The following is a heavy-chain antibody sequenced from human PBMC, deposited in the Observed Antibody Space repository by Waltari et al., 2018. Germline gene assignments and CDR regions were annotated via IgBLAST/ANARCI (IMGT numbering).Heavy chain of an antibody. CDR2: ISGSGDNT. Sequence: EVLLLESGGGLVQPGGSLRLYCAASVLIFSNYAMSWVRQAPGKGLEWVSAISGSGDNTYYADSVKGRFTISRDNSKNTLYLQMNSLRAEDKAVYYCSKDADDSDYGLFDYWGQGTLVTVSS. D-gene: IGHD4-17*01. J-gene: IGHJ4*02. CDR1: VLIFSNYA. V-gene: IGHV3-23*01. CDR3: SKDADDSDYGLFDY.